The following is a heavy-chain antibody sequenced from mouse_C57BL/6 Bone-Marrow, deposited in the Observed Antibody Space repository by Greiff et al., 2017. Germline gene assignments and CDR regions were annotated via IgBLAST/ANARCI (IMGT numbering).Heavy chain of an antibody. D-gene: IGHD2-3*01. V-gene: IGHV7-3*01. CDR2: IRNKANGYTT. CDR3: ARGRLDGYYDYYAMDY. J-gene: IGHJ4*01. Sequence: EVNVVESGGGLVQPGGSLSLSCAASGFTFTDYYMSWVRQPPGKALEWLGFIRNKANGYTTEYSASVKGRFTISRDNSQSILYLQMNALRAEDSATYYCARGRLDGYYDYYAMDYWGQGTSVTVSS. CDR1: GFTFTDYY.